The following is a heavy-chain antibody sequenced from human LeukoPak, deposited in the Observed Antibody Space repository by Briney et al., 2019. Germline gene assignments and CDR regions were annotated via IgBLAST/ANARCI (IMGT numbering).Heavy chain of an antibody. CDR1: GGSFSTYY. CDR2: INHSGST. V-gene: IGHV4-34*01. J-gene: IGHJ4*02. D-gene: IGHD3-3*01. CDR3: ARLEGLWSGYRIDY. Sequence: SETLSLTCAVYGGSFSTYYWSWIRQPPGKGLEWIGEINHSGSTNYNPSLKSRVTISVDTSKNQFSLKLSSVTAADTAVYYCARLEGLWSGYRIDYWGQGTLVTVSS.